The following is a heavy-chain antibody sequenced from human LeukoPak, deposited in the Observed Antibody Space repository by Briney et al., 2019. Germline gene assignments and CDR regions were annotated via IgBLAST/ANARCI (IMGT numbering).Heavy chain of an antibody. D-gene: IGHD1-26*01. V-gene: IGHV1-2*02. J-gene: IGHJ4*02. Sequence: ASVKVSCKASGYTFSGYYMHWVRQAPGQGLEWMGWINPNSGGTNYAQKFQGRVTMTRDTSIRKAYRELSRLRSDDTAVYYCARERVVGALSSALDYWGQGTLVTVSS. CDR3: ARERVVGALSSALDY. CDR2: INPNSGGT. CDR1: GYTFSGYY.